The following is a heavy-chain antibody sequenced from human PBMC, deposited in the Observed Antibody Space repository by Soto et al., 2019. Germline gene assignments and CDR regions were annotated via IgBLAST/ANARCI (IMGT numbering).Heavy chain of an antibody. D-gene: IGHD4-4*01. J-gene: IGHJ4*02. CDR2: ITATNGNT. V-gene: IGHV3-23*01. Sequence: PGGSLRLSCVASGFTFKAYAMGWVRQAPGKGLEWVSSITATNGNTYYTDSVRGRFTISRDNSRNSLFLQMNGLRPEDSALYYCAKDEGTSSTVFDYWGQGTRVTV. CDR3: AKDEGTSSTVFDY. CDR1: GFTFKAYA.